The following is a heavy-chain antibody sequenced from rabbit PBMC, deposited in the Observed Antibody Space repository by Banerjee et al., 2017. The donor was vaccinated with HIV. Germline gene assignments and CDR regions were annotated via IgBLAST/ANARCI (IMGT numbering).Heavy chain of an antibody. V-gene: IGHV1S40*01. D-gene: IGHD2-1*01. CDR2: IYTSSGYT. J-gene: IGHJ4*01. Sequence: QSLEESGGDLVKPGASLTLTCTASGFDLSSSYYMCWVRQAPGKGLEWIACIYTSSGYTYYASWAKGRFTISKTSSTTVTLQMTSLTAADTATYFCARGYNGGGDGCNLWGPGTLVTVS. CDR3: ARGYNGGGDGCNL. CDR1: GFDLSSSYY.